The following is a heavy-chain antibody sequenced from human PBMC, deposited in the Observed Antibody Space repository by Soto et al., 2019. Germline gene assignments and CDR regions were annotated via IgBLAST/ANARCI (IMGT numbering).Heavy chain of an antibody. CDR2: IRSKPFGETT. CDR3: TRDGHNWFDP. V-gene: IGHV3-49*03. CDR1: GFTFGDYA. Sequence: GGSLRLSCTASGFTFGDYAMSWFRQAPGKGLEWVGFIRSKPFGETTEYAAPVKGRFTISRDDSKSIAYLQMNSLKTEDTGVYYCTRDGHNWFDPWGQGTLVTVSS. J-gene: IGHJ5*02.